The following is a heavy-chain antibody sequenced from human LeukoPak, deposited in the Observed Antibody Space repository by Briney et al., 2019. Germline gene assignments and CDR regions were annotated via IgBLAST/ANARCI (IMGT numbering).Heavy chain of an antibody. CDR1: GGSISSGGYY. Sequence: SQTLPLTCTVSGGSISSGGYYWSWIRQHPGKGLEWIGYIYYSGSTNYNPSLKSRVSISVDTFKNQFSLKLSSVTAADTAVYYCAREIQTNCSGGNCYFYYFDYWGQGTLVTVSS. CDR3: AREIQTNCSGGNCYFYYFDY. D-gene: IGHD2-15*01. V-gene: IGHV4-31*03. CDR2: IYYSGST. J-gene: IGHJ4*02.